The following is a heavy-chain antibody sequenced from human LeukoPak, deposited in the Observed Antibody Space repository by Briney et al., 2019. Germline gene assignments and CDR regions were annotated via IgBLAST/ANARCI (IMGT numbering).Heavy chain of an antibody. D-gene: IGHD3-10*01. CDR2: IYCGGNT. J-gene: IGHJ6*03. CDR3: ARVGRRFGELHMGYYYYNYMDV. V-gene: IGHV4-59*01. Sequence: PSETLSLTCAVSGVSISSYYWSWIRQPPGKGLEWIGYIYCGGNTNYNPSLKSRVTISVDTSKNQFSLTLSSVTAADTAVYYCARVGRRFGELHMGYYYYNYMDVWGTRTPVTVSS. CDR1: GVSISSYY.